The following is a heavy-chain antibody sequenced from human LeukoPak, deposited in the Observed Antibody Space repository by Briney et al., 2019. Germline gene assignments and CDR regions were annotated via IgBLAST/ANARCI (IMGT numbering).Heavy chain of an antibody. CDR1: GYTFTSYG. J-gene: IGHJ4*02. CDR3: ARAVIVGATMGPDSNFDY. Sequence: GASVKVSCKASGYTFTSYGISWVRQAPGQGLEWMGWISAYNGNTNYAQKLQGRVTMTTDTSTSTAYMELRSLRSDDTAVYYCARAVIVGATMGPDSNFDYWGQGTLVTVSS. D-gene: IGHD1-26*01. V-gene: IGHV1-18*01. CDR2: ISAYNGNT.